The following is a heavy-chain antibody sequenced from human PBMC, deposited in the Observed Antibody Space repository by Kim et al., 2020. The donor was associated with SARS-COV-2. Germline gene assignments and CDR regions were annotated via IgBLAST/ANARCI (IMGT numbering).Heavy chain of an antibody. CDR3: AKVVIMDDYNYYYYYGMDV. V-gene: IGHV3-23*01. CDR2: ISGGGVNK. Sequence: GGSLRLSCVASGFTFDIYAMSWVRQAPGKGLEWVSVISGGGVNKFYADSVRGRFTISRDNSKNTLFLQMNSLRDEDTALYYCAKVVIMDDYNYYYYYGMDVWGRGTTVTVSS. J-gene: IGHJ6*02. CDR1: GFTFDIYA. D-gene: IGHD2-21*01.